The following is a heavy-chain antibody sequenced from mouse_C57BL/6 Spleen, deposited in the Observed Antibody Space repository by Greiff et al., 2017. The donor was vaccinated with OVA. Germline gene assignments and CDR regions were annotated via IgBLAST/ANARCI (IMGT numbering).Heavy chain of an antibody. CDR1: GYAFSSSW. CDR3: ARWDYGSSYRAMDY. CDR2: IYPGDGDT. J-gene: IGHJ4*01. V-gene: IGHV1-82*01. D-gene: IGHD1-1*01. Sequence: QVQLKQSGPELVKPGASVKISCKASGYAFSSSWMNWVKQRPGKGLEWIGRIYPGDGDTNYNGKFKGKATLTADKSSSTAYMQLSSLTSEDSAVYFCARWDYGSSYRAMDYWGQGTSVTVSS.